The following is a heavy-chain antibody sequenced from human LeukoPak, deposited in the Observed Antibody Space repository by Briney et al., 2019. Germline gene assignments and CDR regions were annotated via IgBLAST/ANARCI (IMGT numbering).Heavy chain of an antibody. V-gene: IGHV3-23*01. CDR2: ISGTGGST. CDR1: GFTFRNYA. J-gene: IGHJ4*02. CDR3: AKSRVAVPGRLNYFDS. Sequence: GGSLRLSCAASGFTFRNYALTWVRQAPGKGPEWVSGISGTGGSTFYADSVKGRFTISRDNPRNTLFLQMDYLKAEDTAIYYCAKSRVAVPGRLNYFDSWGQGAQVTVSS. D-gene: IGHD6-19*01.